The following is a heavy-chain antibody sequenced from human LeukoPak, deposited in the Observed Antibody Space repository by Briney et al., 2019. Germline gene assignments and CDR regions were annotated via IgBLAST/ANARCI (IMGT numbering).Heavy chain of an antibody. CDR3: ARANPPYYYYYGMDV. CDR2: ITSSGGTT. Sequence: GSLRLSCAASGFTFSDYYMTWIRQAPGEGLERISYITSSGGTTFYAESVKGRFTISRDNAKKSLYLQMNSLRAEDTAVYYCARANPPYYYYYGMDVWGQGTTVTVSS. J-gene: IGHJ6*02. CDR1: GFTFSDYY. V-gene: IGHV3-11*01.